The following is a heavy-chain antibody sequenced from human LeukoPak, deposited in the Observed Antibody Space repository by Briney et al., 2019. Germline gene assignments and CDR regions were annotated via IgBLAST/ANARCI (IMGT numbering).Heavy chain of an antibody. CDR2: INHNAETI. CDR3: ARDSDWAFDN. CDR1: GFTFSSYV. Sequence: GGSLRLSCAASGFTFSSYVMSWVRQAPGKGLEWVSYINHNAETIYYADSVKGRFTISRDNAKNVLYLQMNRLRDGDTAVCYCARDSDWAFDNWGQGTLVTVSS. D-gene: IGHD2-21*02. J-gene: IGHJ4*02. V-gene: IGHV3-48*02.